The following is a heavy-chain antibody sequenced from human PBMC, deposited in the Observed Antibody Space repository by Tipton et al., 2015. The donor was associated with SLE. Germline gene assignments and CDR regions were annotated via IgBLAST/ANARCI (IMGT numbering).Heavy chain of an antibody. D-gene: IGHD2-21*01. CDR3: ARRETGDEYFDL. Sequence: TLSLTCAVYGGSFSGYYWSWIRQPPGKGLEWIGEINHSGSTNYNPSLKSRVTISVDTSKNQFSLKLSSVTAADTAAYYCARRETGDEYFDLWGRGPLVTVSS. J-gene: IGHJ2*01. CDR2: INHSGST. CDR1: GGSFSGYY. V-gene: IGHV4-34*01.